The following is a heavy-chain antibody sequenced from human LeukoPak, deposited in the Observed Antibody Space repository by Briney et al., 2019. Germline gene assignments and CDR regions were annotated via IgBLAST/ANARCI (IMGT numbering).Heavy chain of an antibody. CDR3: ARTTYYYDSSGYHTGSHYFDY. D-gene: IGHD3-22*01. V-gene: IGHV4-39*07. CDR2: IYYSGST. Sequence: NPSETLSLTCTVSGGSISSSSYYWGWIRQPPGKGLEWIGSIYYSGSTYYNPSLKSRVTISVDTSKNQFSLKLSSVTAADTAVYYCARTTYYYDSSGYHTGSHYFDYWGQGTLVTVSS. J-gene: IGHJ4*02. CDR1: GGSISSSSYY.